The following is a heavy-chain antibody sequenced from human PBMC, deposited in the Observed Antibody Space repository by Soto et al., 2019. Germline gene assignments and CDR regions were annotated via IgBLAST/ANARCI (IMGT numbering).Heavy chain of an antibody. CDR3: ARDKSSGRYQDY. J-gene: IGHJ4*02. D-gene: IGHD6-19*01. CDR1: GFTFSSYG. CDR2: IWYDGSNK. V-gene: IGHV3-33*01. Sequence: QVQLVESGGGVVQPGRSLRLSCSASGFTFSSYGMHWVRQAPGKGLEWVAVIWYDGSNKYYADSVKGRFTISRDNSKNTLYLQMNSLRAEDTAVYYCARDKSSGRYQDYWGQGTLVTVSS.